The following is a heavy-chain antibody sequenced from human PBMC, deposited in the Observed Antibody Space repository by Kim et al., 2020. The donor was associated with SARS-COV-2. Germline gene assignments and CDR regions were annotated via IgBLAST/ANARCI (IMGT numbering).Heavy chain of an antibody. J-gene: IGHJ4*02. D-gene: IGHD2-21*01. Sequence: EDAVKGRFTISRDNSKNTLYLQMSSLRAEDTAVYYCVRPRGGCGDLTFDYWGQGTLVTVSS. CDR3: VRPRGGCGDLTFDY. V-gene: IGHV3-64D*09.